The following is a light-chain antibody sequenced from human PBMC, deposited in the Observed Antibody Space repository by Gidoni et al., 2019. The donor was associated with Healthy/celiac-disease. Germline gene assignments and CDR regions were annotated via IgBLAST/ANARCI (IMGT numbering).Light chain of an antibody. CDR3: QSYDSSLSGFWV. CDR1: SSNIGAGYD. J-gene: IGLJ3*02. V-gene: IGLV1-40*01. Sequence: QSVLTQPPSVAGAPGQRVTISCTGSSSNIGAGYDVPWYQQLPGTAPNPLIYGNSNRPSGVPDRFSCSKSGTSASLAITGLQAEDEADYYCQSYDSSLSGFWVFGGGTKLTVL. CDR2: GNS.